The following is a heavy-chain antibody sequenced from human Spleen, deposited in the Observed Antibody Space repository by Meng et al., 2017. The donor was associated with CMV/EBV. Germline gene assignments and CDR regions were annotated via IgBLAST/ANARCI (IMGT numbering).Heavy chain of an antibody. J-gene: IGHJ4*02. D-gene: IGHD6-13*01. CDR3: ARVGGGSWYKDGRDAYYFDY. CDR1: TSYG. Sequence: TSYGISWVRQAPGQGVEWMGRISTYNDNTNDAQKLQGRVTMTTDTSTSATYMELRSLRSDAAAVYYCARVGGGSWYKDGRDAYYFDYWGQGTLVTVSS. V-gene: IGHV1-18*01. CDR2: ISTYNDNT.